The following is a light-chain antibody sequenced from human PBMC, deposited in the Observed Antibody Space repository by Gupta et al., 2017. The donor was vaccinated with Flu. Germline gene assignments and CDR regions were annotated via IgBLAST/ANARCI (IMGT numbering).Light chain of an antibody. CDR3: SSSEGSSNCFV. CDR1: NDDVGGYNY. V-gene: IGLV2-8*01. CDR2: DVT. Sequence: VTISCTGTNDDVGGYNYVPWQRQEPGKEPKTLMFDVTTRPSGVTDRFSGSKSGNKASRIVYGLQAEDEADYYCSSSEGSSNCFVFGGGTKLTVL. J-gene: IGLJ2*01.